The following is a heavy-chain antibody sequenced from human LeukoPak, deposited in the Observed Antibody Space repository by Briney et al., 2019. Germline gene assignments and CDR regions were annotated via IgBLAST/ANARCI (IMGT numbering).Heavy chain of an antibody. Sequence: PGGSLRLSCAASGFTFSGSAMHWVRQASGKGLEWVGRIRSKANSYATAYAASVKGRFTISRDDSKNTAYLQMNSLKTEDTAVYYCTRGYCSGGSCYYYYYMDVWGKGTTVTVSS. CDR1: GFTFSGSA. CDR2: IRSKANSYAT. V-gene: IGHV3-73*01. J-gene: IGHJ6*03. D-gene: IGHD2-15*01. CDR3: TRGYCSGGSCYYYYYMDV.